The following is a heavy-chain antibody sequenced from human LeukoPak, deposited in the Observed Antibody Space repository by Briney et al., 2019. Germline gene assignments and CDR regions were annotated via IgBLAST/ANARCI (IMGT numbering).Heavy chain of an antibody. CDR1: GYTFTDYY. V-gene: IGHV1-2*02. D-gene: IGHD2-2*01. CDR2: INPNSGDT. CDR3: ARANFLYCSSTTCLFDY. J-gene: IGHJ4*02. Sequence: ASVKVSCKASGYTFTDYYMHWVRQAPGQGFEWLGWINPNSGDTNYAQKFQGRVTMTRDTSISTAHMELSRLRSDDTAVYYCARANFLYCSSTTCLFDYWGQGTLVIVSS.